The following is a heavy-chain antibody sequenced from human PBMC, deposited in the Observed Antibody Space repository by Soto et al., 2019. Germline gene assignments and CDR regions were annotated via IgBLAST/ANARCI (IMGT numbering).Heavy chain of an antibody. D-gene: IGHD2-15*01. CDR2: IYYSGST. J-gene: IGHJ4*02. Sequence: SETLSLTSTFSGGSSRSSSYYWGWIRKPPGKGLEWIGSIYYSGSTYYNPSLKSRVTISVDTSKNQFSLKLSSVTAADTAVYYCARHTPAISISDHWGQGTLVTVSS. CDR3: ARHTPAISISDH. CDR1: GGSSRSSSYY. V-gene: IGHV4-39*01.